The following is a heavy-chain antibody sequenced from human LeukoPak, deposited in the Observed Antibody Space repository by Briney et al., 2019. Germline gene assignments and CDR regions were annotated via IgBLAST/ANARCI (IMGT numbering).Heavy chain of an antibody. D-gene: IGHD1-26*01. J-gene: IGHJ3*02. CDR1: GFTFSSYA. CDR3: AKDRGSYFAFDI. CDR2: ISGSGGST. Sequence: GGSLRLSCAASGFTFSSYAMSWVRQAPGKGMEWASAISGSGGSTYYADSVKGRFTISRDNSKNTLYLQMNSLRAEDTAVYYCAKDRGSYFAFDIWGQGTMVTVSS. V-gene: IGHV3-23*01.